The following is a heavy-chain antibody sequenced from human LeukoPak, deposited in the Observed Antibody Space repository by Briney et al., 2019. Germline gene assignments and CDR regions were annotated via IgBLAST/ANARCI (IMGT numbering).Heavy chain of an antibody. CDR3: AAIFMKRPTVYFDY. CDR2: FDPEDGET. J-gene: IGHJ4*02. D-gene: IGHD3-16*01. CDR1: GYRLTELS. V-gene: IGHV1-24*01. Sequence: ASVKVSCKVSGYRLTELSMHWFRQAPGKGLEWMGGFDPEDGETIYAQKFQGRVTMTEDTSTDTAYMELSSLRSEDTAVYYCAAIFMKRPTVYFDYWGQGTLVTVSS.